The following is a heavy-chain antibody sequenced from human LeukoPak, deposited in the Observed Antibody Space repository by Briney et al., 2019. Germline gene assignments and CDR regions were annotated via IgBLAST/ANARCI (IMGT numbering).Heavy chain of an antibody. Sequence: PSETLSLTCTVSGGSISGYSWSWIRQPPGKGLEWIGYIYYSGSTNYNPSLKSRVIISVDTSKNQFSLKLSSVTAADTAVYYCARVPYDSSGYFDYWGQGTLVTVSS. J-gene: IGHJ4*02. V-gene: IGHV4-59*12. CDR3: ARVPYDSSGYFDY. CDR1: GGSISGYS. CDR2: IYYSGST. D-gene: IGHD3-22*01.